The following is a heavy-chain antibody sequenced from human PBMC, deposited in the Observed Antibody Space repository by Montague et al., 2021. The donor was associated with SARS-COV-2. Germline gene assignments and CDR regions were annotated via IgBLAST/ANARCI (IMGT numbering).Heavy chain of an antibody. CDR1: GGSLSGYY. Sequence: SETLSLTCAVYGGSLSGYYWAWIRQTPGKGLEWIGEINHSGNTNYNPSLKSRLTISVDTSKKQFSLKLSSVTTADTAVYYCARGADYDFWSGYLRYQWFAPGGLGTQVTVPS. J-gene: IGHJ5*02. CDR3: ARGADYDFWSGYLRYQWFAP. V-gene: IGHV4-34*01. D-gene: IGHD3-3*01. CDR2: INHSGNT.